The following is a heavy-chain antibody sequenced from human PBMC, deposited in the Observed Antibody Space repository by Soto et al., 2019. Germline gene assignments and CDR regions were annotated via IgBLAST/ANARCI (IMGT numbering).Heavy chain of an antibody. D-gene: IGHD3-3*01. CDR1: GFTFSGYA. CDR2: ISGSGGST. CDR3: AKPSGPLYYYYGMDV. V-gene: IGHV3-23*01. J-gene: IGHJ6*02. Sequence: GGSLRLSCAASGFTFSGYAMGWVRQAPGKGLEWVSAISGSGGSTYYADSVKGRFTISRDNSKNTLYLQMNSLRAEDTAVYYCAKPSGPLYYYYGMDVWSQGTTVTVSS.